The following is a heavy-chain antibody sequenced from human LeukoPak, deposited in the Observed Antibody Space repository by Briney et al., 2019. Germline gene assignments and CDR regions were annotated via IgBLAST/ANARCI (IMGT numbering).Heavy chain of an antibody. CDR3: ARAAHMVRGVISWSYYMDV. CDR1: GYTFTGYY. Sequence: ASVKVSCKASGYTFTGYYMHWVRQAPGQGLEWMGWINPNSGGTNYAQKFQGRVTMTRDTSISTAYMELSRLRSDDTAVYYCARAAHMVRGVISWSYYMDVWGKGTTVTISS. V-gene: IGHV1-2*02. CDR2: INPNSGGT. D-gene: IGHD3-10*01. J-gene: IGHJ6*03.